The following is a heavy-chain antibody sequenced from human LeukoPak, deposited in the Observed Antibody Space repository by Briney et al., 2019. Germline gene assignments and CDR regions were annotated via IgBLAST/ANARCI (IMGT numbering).Heavy chain of an antibody. CDR1: GYSLTSYW. J-gene: IGHJ4*02. CDR3: ARTYYYDSSGYSPQFDY. Sequence: GESLQISCKGTGYSLTSYWIGSVRQMPGKGLEWMGIIYPGDSDTRYSPSFQGQVTISADKSISTAYLQWSSLKASDTAMYYCARTYYYDSSGYSPQFDYWGQGTLVTVSS. V-gene: IGHV5-51*01. CDR2: IYPGDSDT. D-gene: IGHD3-22*01.